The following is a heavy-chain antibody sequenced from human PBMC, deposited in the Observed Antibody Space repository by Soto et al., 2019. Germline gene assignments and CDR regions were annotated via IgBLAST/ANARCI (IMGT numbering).Heavy chain of an antibody. V-gene: IGHV3-7*01. Sequence: GGSLRLSCAASGFTFSSYWMSWVRQAPGKGLEWVANIKQDGSEKYYVDSVKGRFTISRDNAENSLYLQMNSLRAEDTAVYYCARDKGWPAAAGPNFDYWGQGTLVTVSS. D-gene: IGHD6-13*01. CDR2: IKQDGSEK. J-gene: IGHJ4*02. CDR3: ARDKGWPAAAGPNFDY. CDR1: GFTFSSYW.